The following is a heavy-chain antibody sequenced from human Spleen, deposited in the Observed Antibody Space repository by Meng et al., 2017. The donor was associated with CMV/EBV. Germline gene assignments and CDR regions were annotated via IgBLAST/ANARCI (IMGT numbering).Heavy chain of an antibody. CDR2: IEADGSLE. V-gene: IGHV3-7*01. D-gene: IGHD7-27*01. CDR3: ARDLWGSEDY. J-gene: IGHJ4*02. Sequence: GESLKISCAASGFTFTGHGMSWVRQAPGKGLEWVATIEADGSLEHYVDSVRGRFIISRDDAKNSLYLQMNSLRAGDTAVYHCARDLWGSEDYWGQGALVTVSS. CDR1: GFTFTGHG.